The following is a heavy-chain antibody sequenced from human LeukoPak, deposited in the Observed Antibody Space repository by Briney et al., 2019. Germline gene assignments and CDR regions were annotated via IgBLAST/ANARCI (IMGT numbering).Heavy chain of an antibody. CDR3: ARPGILRYFDCLNY. CDR2: ISAYNGNT. CDR1: GYTFTSYG. D-gene: IGHD3-9*01. V-gene: IGHV1-18*01. Sequence: ASVKVSCKASGYTFTSYGISWVRQAPGQGLEWMGWISAYNGNTNYAQKFQGRVTMTRDTSTSTVYMELSSLRSEDTAVYYCARPGILRYFDCLNYWGQGTLVTVSS. J-gene: IGHJ4*02.